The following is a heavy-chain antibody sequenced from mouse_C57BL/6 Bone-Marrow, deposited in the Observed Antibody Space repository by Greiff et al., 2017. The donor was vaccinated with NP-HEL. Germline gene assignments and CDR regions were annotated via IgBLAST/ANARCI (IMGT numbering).Heavy chain of an antibody. Sequence: QVQLQQPGAELVKPGASVKVSCKASGYTFTSYWMHWVKQRPGQGLEWIGRIHPSDSDTNYNQKFKGKATLTVDKSSSTAYMQLSSLTSEDSAVYYCARIYYGNFHYAMDYWGQGTSVTVSS. CDR3: ARIYYGNFHYAMDY. V-gene: IGHV1-74*01. J-gene: IGHJ4*01. CDR1: GYTFTSYW. CDR2: IHPSDSDT. D-gene: IGHD2-1*01.